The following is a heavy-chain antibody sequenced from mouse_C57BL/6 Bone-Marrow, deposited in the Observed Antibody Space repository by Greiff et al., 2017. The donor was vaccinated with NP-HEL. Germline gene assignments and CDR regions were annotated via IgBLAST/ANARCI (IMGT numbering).Heavy chain of an antibody. D-gene: IGHD2-1*01. V-gene: IGHV1-81*01. CDR2: IYPRSGNT. CDR3: AGGNYRYFDV. J-gene: IGHJ1*03. Sequence: QVQLQQSGAELARPGASVKLSCKASGYTFTSYGISWVKQRTGQGLEWIGEIYPRSGNTYYNEKFKGKATLTADKSSSTAYMELRSLTSEDSAGEFCAGGNYRYFDVWGTGTTVTVSS. CDR1: GYTFTSYG.